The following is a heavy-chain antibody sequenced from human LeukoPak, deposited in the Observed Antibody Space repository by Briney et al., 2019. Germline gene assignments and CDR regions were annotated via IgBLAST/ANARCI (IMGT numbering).Heavy chain of an antibody. V-gene: IGHV1-46*01. D-gene: IGHD2-15*01. CDR1: GYSFTNYW. CDR3: AGTSYCSGGSCYSWFDP. J-gene: IGHJ5*02. Sequence: ASVKVSCKASGYSFTNYWLHWVRQAPGQGLEWMGVIDLLGSSTNYAQMFQGRVTMTWDTSTSTVYMELSSLRSEDTAVYYCAGTSYCSGGSCYSWFDPWGQGTLVTVSS. CDR2: IDLLGSST.